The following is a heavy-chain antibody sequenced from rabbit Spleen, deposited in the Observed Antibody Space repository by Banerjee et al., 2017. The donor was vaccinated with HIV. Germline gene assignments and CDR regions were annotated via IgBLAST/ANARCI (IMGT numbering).Heavy chain of an antibody. V-gene: IGHV1S40*01. J-gene: IGHJ6*01. CDR2: IYAGSSGFT. CDR3: ARDTSTSFSSYGMDL. D-gene: IGHD1-1*01. CDR1: GVSLTSSDY. Sequence: QQLVESGGGLVKPGASLTLTCKASGVSLTSSDYMCWVRQAPGKGLEWIACIYAGSSGFTYHATWAKGRFTISKTSSTTVTLQMTSLTAADTATYFCARDTSTSFSSYGMDLWGPGTLVTVS.